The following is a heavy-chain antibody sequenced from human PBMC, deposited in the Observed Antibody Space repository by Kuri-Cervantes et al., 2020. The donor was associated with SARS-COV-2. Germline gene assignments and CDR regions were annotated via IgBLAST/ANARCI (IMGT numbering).Heavy chain of an antibody. CDR2: IIPDLGVT. D-gene: IGHD6-19*01. J-gene: IGHJ4*02. Sequence: SVKVSCKASGVTFTRDTINWVRQAPGQGLEWTGRIIPDLGVTNYARKFQGRVTITADKSTNTAYMDLNSLTSEDTAVYYCARDRSAWPFDYWGQGTLVTVSS. V-gene: IGHV1-69*04. CDR3: ARDRSAWPFDY. CDR1: GVTFTRDT.